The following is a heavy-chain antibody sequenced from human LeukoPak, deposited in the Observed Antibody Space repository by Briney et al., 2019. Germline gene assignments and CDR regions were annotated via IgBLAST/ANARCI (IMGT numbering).Heavy chain of an antibody. CDR2: IRSDGSKN. J-gene: IGHJ4*02. CDR1: GFTFSNFG. V-gene: IGHV3-30*02. CDR3: AKNRERSSGWYGDFDY. Sequence: GGSLRLSCAASGFTFSNFGIHWVRQAPGKGLEWVTFIRSDGSKNYYADSVKGRFTISRDNSKNTVYLQMNSLRAEDTAVYYCAKNRERSSGWYGDFDYWGQGTLVTVSS. D-gene: IGHD6-19*01.